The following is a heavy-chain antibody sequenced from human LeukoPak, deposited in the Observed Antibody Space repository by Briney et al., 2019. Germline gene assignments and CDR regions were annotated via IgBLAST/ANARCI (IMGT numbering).Heavy chain of an antibody. CDR2: ISSSGSTI. D-gene: IGHD5-18*01. V-gene: IGHV3-48*03. CDR3: ANYDRGHSYGYRESDY. Sequence: QSEGSLRLSCAASGFTFSSYEMNWVRQAPGKGLEWVSYISSSGSTIYYADSVKGRFTISRDNSKNTLYLQMNSLRAEDTAVYYCANYDRGHSYGYRESDYWGQGTLVTVSS. CDR1: GFTFSSYE. J-gene: IGHJ4*02.